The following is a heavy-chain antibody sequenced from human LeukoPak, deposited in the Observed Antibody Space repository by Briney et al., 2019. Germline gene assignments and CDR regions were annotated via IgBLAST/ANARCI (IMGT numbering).Heavy chain of an antibody. D-gene: IGHD1-26*01. CDR1: GYTFTGYY. CDR3: ARDTDSGSY. J-gene: IGHJ4*02. V-gene: IGHV1-2*02. CDR2: INPNSGGT. Sequence: GASVTVSCKASGYTFTGYYMHWVRQAPGQGLEWMGWINPNSGGTNYAQTFQGRVTMTRDTSISTAYMELSRLRSDDTAVYYCARDTDSGSYWGQGTLVTVSS.